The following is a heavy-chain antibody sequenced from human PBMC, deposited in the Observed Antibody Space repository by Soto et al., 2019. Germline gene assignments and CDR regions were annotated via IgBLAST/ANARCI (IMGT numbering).Heavy chain of an antibody. D-gene: IGHD5-12*01. J-gene: IGHJ6*03. Sequence: SETLSLTCAVSGGSFSGYYWSLIRQPPGKGLEWIGEINHSGSTNYNPSLKSRVTISVDTSKNQFSLKLSSVTAADTAVYYCARVLPSTDIVATDKKLGYYYYMDVWGKGTTVT. CDR1: GGSFSGYY. CDR2: INHSGST. V-gene: IGHV4-34*01. CDR3: ARVLPSTDIVATDKKLGYYYYMDV.